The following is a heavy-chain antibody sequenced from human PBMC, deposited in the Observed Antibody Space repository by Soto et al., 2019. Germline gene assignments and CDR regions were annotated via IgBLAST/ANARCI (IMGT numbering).Heavy chain of an antibody. Sequence: TGQELEWMGWISAYNGNTNYEQKIQGRVTMTTDTSTSTAYMELRSLRSDDTAVYYCARALYYDFWSGYYRRRDDAFDIWSQGTMVTVSS. D-gene: IGHD3-3*01. V-gene: IGHV1-18*01. CDR2: ISAYNGNT. CDR3: ARALYYDFWSGYYRRRDDAFDI. J-gene: IGHJ3*02.